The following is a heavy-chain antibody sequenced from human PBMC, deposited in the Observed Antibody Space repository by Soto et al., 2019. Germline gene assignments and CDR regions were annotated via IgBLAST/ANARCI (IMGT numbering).Heavy chain of an antibody. CDR2: IIPIFGTA. CDR3: ASPTREWLPPARDYYYGMDV. J-gene: IGHJ6*02. Sequence: QVQLVQSGAEVKKPGSSVKVSCKASGGTFSSYAISWVRQAPGQGLEWMGGIIPIFGTANYAQKFQGRVTITADKSTSTAYMELSSLSSEDTAVYYCASPTREWLPPARDYYYGMDVWGQGTTVTVSS. D-gene: IGHD3-3*01. CDR1: GGTFSSYA. V-gene: IGHV1-69*06.